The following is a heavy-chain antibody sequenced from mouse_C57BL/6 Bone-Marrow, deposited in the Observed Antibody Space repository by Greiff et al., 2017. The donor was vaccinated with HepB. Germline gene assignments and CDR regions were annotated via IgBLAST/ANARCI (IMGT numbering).Heavy chain of an antibody. D-gene: IGHD2-4*01. CDR1: GFTFSDYY. CDR2: ISNGGGST. CDR3: ARNYDYDLAMDY. V-gene: IGHV5-12*01. J-gene: IGHJ4*01. Sequence: EVQVVESGGGLVQPGGSLKLSCAASGFTFSDYYMYWVRQTPEKRLEWVAYISNGGGSTYYPDTVKGRFTISRDNAKNTLYLQMSRLKSEDTAMYYCARNYDYDLAMDYWGQGTSVTVSS.